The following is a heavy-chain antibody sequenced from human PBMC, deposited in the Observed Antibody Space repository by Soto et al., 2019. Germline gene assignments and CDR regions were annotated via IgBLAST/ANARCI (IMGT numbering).Heavy chain of an antibody. J-gene: IGHJ6*02. CDR2: IYHSGST. CDR3: ARDGIVVVPAAGVCYECNYYGMDV. V-gene: IGHV4-4*02. CDR1: GGSISSSNW. D-gene: IGHD2-2*01. Sequence: PSETLSLTCAVSGGSISSSNWWSWVRQPPGKGLEWIGEIYHSGSTNYNPSLKSRVTISVDKSKNQFSLKLSSVTAADTAVYYCARDGIVVVPAAGVCYECNYYGMDVWGQGTTVT.